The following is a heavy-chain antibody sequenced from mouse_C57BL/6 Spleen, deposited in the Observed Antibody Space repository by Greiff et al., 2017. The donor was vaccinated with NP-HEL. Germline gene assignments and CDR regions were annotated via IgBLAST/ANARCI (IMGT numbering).Heavy chain of an antibody. D-gene: IGHD1-1*01. CDR1: GYTFTSYT. J-gene: IGHJ2*01. CDR3: ARYYYGSSLYFDY. CDR2: INPSSGYT. Sequence: VQLQQSGAELARPGASVKMSCKASGYTFTSYTMHWVKQRPGQGLEWIGYINPSSGYTKYNQKFKDKATLTADKSSSTDYMQLSSLTSEDSAVYYCARYYYGSSLYFDYWGQGTTLTVSS. V-gene: IGHV1-4*01.